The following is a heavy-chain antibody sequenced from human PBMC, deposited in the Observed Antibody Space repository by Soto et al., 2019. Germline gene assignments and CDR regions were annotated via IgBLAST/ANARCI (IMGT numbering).Heavy chain of an antibody. CDR1: GGSISSSNW. CDR3: ARGSAQWLVPPDYDYYGMDV. D-gene: IGHD6-19*01. Sequence: PSETLSLTCAVSGGSISSSNWWGWVRQPPGKGLEWTGEIYHSGSTNYNPSLKSRVTISVDKSKNQFSLKLSSVTAADTAVYYCARGSAQWLVPPDYDYYGMDVWGQGTTVTVSS. J-gene: IGHJ6*02. CDR2: IYHSGST. V-gene: IGHV4-4*02.